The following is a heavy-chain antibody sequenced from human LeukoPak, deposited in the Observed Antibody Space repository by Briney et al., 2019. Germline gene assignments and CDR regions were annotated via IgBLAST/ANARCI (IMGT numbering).Heavy chain of an antibody. Sequence: PGGSLRLSCAASGFTFSIYAMSWVRQAPGKGLEWVSTVSGSGHSTFYADSVKGRFTISRDNSKNTLYLQMNSLRAEDTAVYYCARDLIMYGSESYFDDTFDIWGQGTKVTVSS. J-gene: IGHJ3*02. CDR3: ARDLIMYGSESYFDDTFDI. CDR2: VSGSGHST. V-gene: IGHV3-23*01. D-gene: IGHD3-10*01. CDR1: GFTFSIYA.